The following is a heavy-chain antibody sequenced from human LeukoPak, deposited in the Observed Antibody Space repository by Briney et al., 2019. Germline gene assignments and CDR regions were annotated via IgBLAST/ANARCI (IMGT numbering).Heavy chain of an antibody. CDR3: VKVKYCSGGSCYRSYGMDV. CDR2: ISYDGSNK. CDR1: GFTFSSYG. V-gene: IGHV3-30*18. Sequence: GGSLRLSCAASGFTFSSYGMHWVRQAPGKGLEWVAVISYDGSNKYYADSAKGRFTISRDNSKNTLYLQMSSLRAEDTAVYYCVKVKYCSGGSCYRSYGMDVWGKGTTVTVSS. D-gene: IGHD2-15*01. J-gene: IGHJ6*04.